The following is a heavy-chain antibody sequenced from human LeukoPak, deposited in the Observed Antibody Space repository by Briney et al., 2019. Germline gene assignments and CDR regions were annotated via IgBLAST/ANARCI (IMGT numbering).Heavy chain of an antibody. V-gene: IGHV1-2*02. D-gene: IGHD3-10*02. Sequence: ASVKVSCKASGYTFTGYYMHWVRQAPGQGLEWMGWINPNSGGTNYAQKFQGRVTMTRHTSISTAYMELSRLRSDDTAVYYCARDLGRIFGIFDYWGQGTLVTVSS. J-gene: IGHJ4*02. CDR3: ARDLGRIFGIFDY. CDR2: INPNSGGT. CDR1: GYTFTGYY.